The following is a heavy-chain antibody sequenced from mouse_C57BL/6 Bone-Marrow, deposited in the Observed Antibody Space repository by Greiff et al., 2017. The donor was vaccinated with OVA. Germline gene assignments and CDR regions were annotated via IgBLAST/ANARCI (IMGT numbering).Heavy chain of an antibody. CDR2: INPYNGGT. CDR1: GYTFTDYY. CDR3: ARRIYYDYDFDY. D-gene: IGHD2-4*01. J-gene: IGHJ2*01. V-gene: IGHV1-19*01. Sequence: VQLQQSGPVLVKPGASVKMSCKASGYTFTDYYMNWVKQSHGKSLEWIGVINPYNGGTSYNQKFKGKATLTVDKSSSTAYMELNSLTSEDSAVYYCARRIYYDYDFDYWGQGTTLTVSS.